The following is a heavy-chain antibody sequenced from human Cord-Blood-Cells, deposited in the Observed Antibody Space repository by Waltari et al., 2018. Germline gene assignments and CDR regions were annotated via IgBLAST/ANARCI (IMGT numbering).Heavy chain of an antibody. J-gene: IGHJ4*02. D-gene: IGHD6-6*01. CDR2: INHSGST. CDR1: GGSFSGYY. Sequence: QVQLQQWGAGLLKPSETLSLTCAVYGGSFSGYYWSWIRQPPGKGLEWIGEINHSGSTNYNPSLKSRVTISVDTSKNQFSLKLSSVTAADTAVYYCARGLHGIAARPEGYYFDYWGQGTLVTVSS. CDR3: ARGLHGIAARPEGYYFDY. V-gene: IGHV4-34*01.